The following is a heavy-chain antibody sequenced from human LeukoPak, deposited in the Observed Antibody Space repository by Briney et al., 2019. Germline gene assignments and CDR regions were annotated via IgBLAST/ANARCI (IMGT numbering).Heavy chain of an antibody. D-gene: IGHD3-22*01. CDR2: ISSNGGST. V-gene: IGHV3-64*01. J-gene: IGHJ4*02. CDR3: ARRNYYDSSGYYYSAFDY. CDR1: GFTFSSYA. Sequence: GVSLRLSCAASGFTFSSYAMHWVRQAPGKGLEYVSAISSNGGSTYYANSVKGRFTISRDNSKNTLYLQMGSLRAEDMAVYYCARRNYYDSSGYYYSAFDYWGQGTLVTVSS.